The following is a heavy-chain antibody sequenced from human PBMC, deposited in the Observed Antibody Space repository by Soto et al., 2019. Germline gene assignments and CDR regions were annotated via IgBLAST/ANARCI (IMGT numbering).Heavy chain of an antibody. CDR2: INPNSGGT. Sequence: ASVKVSCKASGYTFTGYYMHWVRQAPGQGLEWMGWINPNSGGTNYAQKFQGWVTMTTDTSMSTAYMELSSLRSDDTAVYYCASGSFKAPYWGQGTLVTVSS. J-gene: IGHJ4*02. CDR3: ASGSFKAPY. CDR1: GYTFTGYY. D-gene: IGHD6-13*01. V-gene: IGHV1-2*04.